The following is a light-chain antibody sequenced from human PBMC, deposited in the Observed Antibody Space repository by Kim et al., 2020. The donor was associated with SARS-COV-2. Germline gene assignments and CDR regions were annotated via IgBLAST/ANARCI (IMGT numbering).Light chain of an antibody. CDR2: KAS. CDR3: QQYTSPPWT. V-gene: IGKV1-5*03. Sequence: ASLEDRVTITCRASQGINHWLAWYQQKPGKAPKLLIYKASILETGVPSRFSGSGSGTEFTLTISSLQPDDFATYYCQQYTSPPWTFGQGTKVDIK. J-gene: IGKJ1*01. CDR1: QGINHW.